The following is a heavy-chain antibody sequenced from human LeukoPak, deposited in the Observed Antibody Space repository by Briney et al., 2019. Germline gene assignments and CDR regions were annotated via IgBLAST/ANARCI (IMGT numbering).Heavy chain of an antibody. CDR1: GGSFSGYY. D-gene: IGHD1-26*01. J-gene: IGHJ4*02. CDR3: AREGVGATDY. Sequence: SETLSLTCAVYGGSFSGYYWSWIRQPPGKGLEWIGEINHSGSTNYNPSLKSRVTISVDTSKNQFSLELSSVTAADTAVYYCAREGVGATDYWGQGTLVTVSS. CDR2: INHSGST. V-gene: IGHV4-34*01.